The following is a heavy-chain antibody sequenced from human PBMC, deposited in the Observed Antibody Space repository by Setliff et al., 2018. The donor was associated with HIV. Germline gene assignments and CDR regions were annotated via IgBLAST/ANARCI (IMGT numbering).Heavy chain of an antibody. CDR3: ARVLDNWNYAPDDY. CDR1: GGSIRSYY. Sequence: PSETLSLTCSVSGGSIRSYYWSWIRQPPGKGLEWIGYIYYSGSTNYNPSLKSRVTISVDTSKNQFSLKLSSVTAADTAVYYCARVLDNWNYAPDDYWGQGTLVTVSS. CDR2: IYYSGST. J-gene: IGHJ4*02. D-gene: IGHD1-7*01. V-gene: IGHV4-59*08.